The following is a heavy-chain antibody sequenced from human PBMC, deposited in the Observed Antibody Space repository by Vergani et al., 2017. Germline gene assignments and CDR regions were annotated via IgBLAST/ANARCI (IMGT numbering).Heavy chain of an antibody. CDR1: GFTFSSYA. V-gene: IGHV3-30*04. CDR2: ISYDGSNK. D-gene: IGHD6-13*01. CDR3: AKDIRLVSWSSFFDY. Sequence: QVQLVESGGGVVQPGRSLRLSCAASGFTFSSYAMHWVRQAPGKGLEWVAVISYDGSNKYYADSVKGRFTSSRDNSKNTLYLQMNSLRAEDTAVYYCAKDIRLVSWSSFFDYWGQGTLVTVSS. J-gene: IGHJ4*02.